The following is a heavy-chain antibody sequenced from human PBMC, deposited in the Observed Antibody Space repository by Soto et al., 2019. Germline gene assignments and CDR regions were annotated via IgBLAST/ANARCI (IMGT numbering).Heavy chain of an antibody. V-gene: IGHV4-4*07. CDR1: CGSIISYY. D-gene: IGHD6-13*01. CDR2: IYTSGST. Sequence: SETLSLTCTVSCGSIISYYWSWIRQPAGKGLEWIGRIYTSGSTNYNPSLKSRVTMSVDTSKNQFSLKLSSVTAADTAGYYCGSYLTGIATAGSRNFCGIDVWGPGTTVTVYS. J-gene: IGHJ6*02. CDR3: GSYLTGIATAGSRNFCGIDV.